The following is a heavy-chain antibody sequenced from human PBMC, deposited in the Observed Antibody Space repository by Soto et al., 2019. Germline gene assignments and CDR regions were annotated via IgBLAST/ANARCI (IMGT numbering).Heavy chain of an antibody. Sequence: GASVKVSCKASSYTFTSYGISWVRQAPGQGLEWMGWISAYNGNTNYAQKLQGRVTMTTDTSTGTAYMELRSLRSDDTAVYYCARDGTSIAAAGTGWFDPWGQGTLVTVSS. J-gene: IGHJ5*02. D-gene: IGHD6-13*01. V-gene: IGHV1-18*01. CDR3: ARDGTSIAAAGTGWFDP. CDR2: ISAYNGNT. CDR1: SYTFTSYG.